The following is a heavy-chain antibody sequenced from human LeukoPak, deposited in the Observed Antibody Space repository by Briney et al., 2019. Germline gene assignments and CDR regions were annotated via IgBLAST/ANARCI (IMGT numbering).Heavy chain of an antibody. CDR3: ARPEVVVAATTSEY. V-gene: IGHV3-23*01. CDR2: ISGSGGST. Sequence: GGSLRLSCAASGFTFSSYAMSWVRQAPTRGLGWVAAISGSGGSTYYADSVKGRITISRNNSKNTLYLQMNSLRAEDTAVYYCARPEVVVAATTSEYWGQGTQVTVSS. D-gene: IGHD2-15*01. J-gene: IGHJ4*02. CDR1: GFTFSSYA.